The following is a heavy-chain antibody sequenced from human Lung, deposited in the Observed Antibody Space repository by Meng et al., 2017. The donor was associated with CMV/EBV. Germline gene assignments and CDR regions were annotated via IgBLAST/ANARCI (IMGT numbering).Heavy chain of an antibody. CDR2: IRYDEKTK. V-gene: IGHV3-30*02. Sequence: GGSXRLXCATSGFNFKIFGMHWLRQLPGKGLEWVAFIRYDEKTKYYADSVKGRFTIFRDNSKNTLYLQMNSLRVEDTAVYYCVKDFPGDCYPLCYYFSHGMDVWXQGTXVT. CDR1: GFNFKIFG. D-gene: IGHD2-21*01. J-gene: IGHJ6*02. CDR3: VKDFPGDCYPLCYYFSHGMDV.